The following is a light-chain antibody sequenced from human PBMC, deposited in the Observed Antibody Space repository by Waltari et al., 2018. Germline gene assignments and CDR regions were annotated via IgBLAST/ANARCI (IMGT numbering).Light chain of an antibody. V-gene: IGKV1-5*03. Sequence: ITCRASQSINNWLAWYQQKPGKAPKLLIYRASNLESGVPSRFSGSGSGTEFTLTISSLQPDDFATYYCQQYDNYWTFDQGTKVEIK. J-gene: IGKJ1*01. CDR3: QQYDNYWT. CDR2: RAS. CDR1: QSINNW.